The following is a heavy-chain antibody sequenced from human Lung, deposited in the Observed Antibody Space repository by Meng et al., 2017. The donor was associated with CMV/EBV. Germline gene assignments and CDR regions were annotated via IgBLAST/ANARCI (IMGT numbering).Heavy chain of an antibody. CDR3: AKNADVATYYDCWSGLAGVDV. CDR1: GFTFSSHA. V-gene: IGHV3-23*01. Sequence: GGSLRLXCAASGFTFSSHAMTWVRQAPGKGLDWVSVISGSGGRTYYADSVKGRFTVSRDNFKNTLYLQMSSLRADDTAVYYCAKNADVATYYDCWSGLAGVDVWXQGTXVTVSS. CDR2: ISGSGGRT. J-gene: IGHJ6*02. D-gene: IGHD3-3*01.